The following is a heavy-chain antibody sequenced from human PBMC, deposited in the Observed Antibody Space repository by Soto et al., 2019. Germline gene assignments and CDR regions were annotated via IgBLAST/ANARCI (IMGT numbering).Heavy chain of an antibody. CDR1: GFTFSSYW. J-gene: IGHJ6*03. V-gene: IGHV3-74*01. CDR3: ARSAILRYFDLDYYYMDV. CDR2: INSDGSST. Sequence: GGSLRLSCAASGFTFSSYWMHWVRQAPGKGLVWVSRINSDGSSTSYADSVKGRFTISRDNAKNTLYLQMNSLRAEDTAVYYCARSAILRYFDLDYYYMDVWGKGTTVTAP. D-gene: IGHD3-9*01.